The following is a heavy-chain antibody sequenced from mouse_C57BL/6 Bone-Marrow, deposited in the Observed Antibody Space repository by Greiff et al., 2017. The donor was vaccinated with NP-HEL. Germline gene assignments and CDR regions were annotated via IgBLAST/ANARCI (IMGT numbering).Heavy chain of an antibody. CDR3: ARWGFYYYGSSPAWFAY. CDR2: IYPRSGNT. D-gene: IGHD1-1*01. CDR1: GYTFTSYG. V-gene: IGHV1-81*01. Sequence: VQLQASGAELARPGASVKLSCKASGYTFTSYGISWVKQRTGQGLEWIGEIYPRSGNTYYNEKFKGKATLTADKSSSTAYMELRSLTSEDSAVYFCARWGFYYYGSSPAWFAYWGQGTLVTVSA. J-gene: IGHJ3*01.